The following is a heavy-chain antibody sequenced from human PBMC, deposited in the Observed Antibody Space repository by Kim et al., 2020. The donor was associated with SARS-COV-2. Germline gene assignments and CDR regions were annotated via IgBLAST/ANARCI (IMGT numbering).Heavy chain of an antibody. CDR2: ISSSGSTI. D-gene: IGHD5-18*01. Sequence: GGSLRLSCAASGFTFSSYEMNWVRQAPGKGLEWVSYISSSGSTIYYADSVKGRFTISRDNAKNSLYLQMNSLRAEDTAVYYCARLDTAMVTYGSNYYGMDVWGQGTTVTVSS. CDR1: GFTFSSYE. CDR3: ARLDTAMVTYGSNYYGMDV. J-gene: IGHJ6*02. V-gene: IGHV3-48*03.